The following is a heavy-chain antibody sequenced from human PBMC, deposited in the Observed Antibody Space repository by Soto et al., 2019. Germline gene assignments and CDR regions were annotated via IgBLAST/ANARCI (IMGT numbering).Heavy chain of an antibody. Sequence: ASVKVSCKASGGTFSSYAISWVRQAPGQGLEWMGGIIPIFGTANYAQKFQGRVTITADKSTSTAYMELSSLRSEDTAVYYCARGYYDFWSGYLQYNWFDPWGQGTLVTVS. V-gene: IGHV1-69*06. CDR3: ARGYYDFWSGYLQYNWFDP. D-gene: IGHD3-3*01. CDR1: GGTFSSYA. J-gene: IGHJ5*02. CDR2: IIPIFGTA.